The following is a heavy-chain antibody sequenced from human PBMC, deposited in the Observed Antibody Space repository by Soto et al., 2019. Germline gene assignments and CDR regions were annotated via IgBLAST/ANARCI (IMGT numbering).Heavy chain of an antibody. CDR1: GYSFTSYW. CDR3: ARVTLTFSSSWRNTRSDYYHYGVDG. J-gene: IGHJ6*02. Sequence: PGESLKISCKGSGYSFTSYWIGWVRQMPGKGLEWMGIIYPGDSDTRYSPSFQGQVTISADKSISTAYLQWSSLKASDTAMYYCARVTLTFSSSWRNTRSDYYHYGVDGWGQGTTVTLSS. CDR2: IYPGDSDT. D-gene: IGHD6-13*01. V-gene: IGHV5-51*01.